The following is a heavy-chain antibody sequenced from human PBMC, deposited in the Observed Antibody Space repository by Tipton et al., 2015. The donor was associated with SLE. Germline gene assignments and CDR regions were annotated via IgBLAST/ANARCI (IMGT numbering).Heavy chain of an antibody. CDR3: ARVLAAQGGY. CDR2: IYYSGIT. J-gene: IGHJ4*02. V-gene: IGHV4-39*07. Sequence: TLSLTCTVSGGSISSSSYFWGWIRQPPGKGLEWIGSIYYSGITYYNPSLKSRVTISVDTSKNQFSLKLSSVTAADTAVYYCARVLAAQGGYWGQGTLVTVSS. CDR1: GGSISSSSYF. D-gene: IGHD6-6*01.